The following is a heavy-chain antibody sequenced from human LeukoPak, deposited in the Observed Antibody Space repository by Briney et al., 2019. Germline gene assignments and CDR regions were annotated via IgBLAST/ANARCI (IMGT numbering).Heavy chain of an antibody. V-gene: IGHV3-15*01. Sequence: TGGSLRLSCGMSGLTLRNSWRVGLRQAPGKGLEWVGRIKSKSDGGTIEYAAPVRGRFTILRDDSKITLYLQMNSLKIEDRAMYYSTTERRITVRPVCDSWGQGTLVTVSS. CDR2: IKSKSDGGTI. CDR3: TTERRITVRPVCDS. J-gene: IGHJ4*02. CDR1: GLTLRNSW. D-gene: IGHD6-6*01.